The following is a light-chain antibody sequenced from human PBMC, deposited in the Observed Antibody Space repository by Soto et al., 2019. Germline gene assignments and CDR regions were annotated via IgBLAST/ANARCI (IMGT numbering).Light chain of an antibody. V-gene: IGLV1-40*01. Sequence: QPVLTQPPSVSGAPGQRVTISCTGSSSSIGAGYDVHWYQQLPGTAPKLLIYGNSNRPSGVPDRFSGSKSGTSASLAITGLQAEDEADYYCQSYDSSLSGYVVFGGGTKLTV. J-gene: IGLJ2*01. CDR3: QSYDSSLSGYVV. CDR1: SSSIGAGYD. CDR2: GNS.